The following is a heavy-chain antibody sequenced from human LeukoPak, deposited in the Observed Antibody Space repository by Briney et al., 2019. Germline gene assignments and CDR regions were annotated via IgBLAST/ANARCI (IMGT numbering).Heavy chain of an antibody. CDR1: GGSISSYY. CDR3: ARVDPDSSSTLEVFDY. CDR2: IYYSGST. J-gene: IGHJ4*02. D-gene: IGHD6-6*01. Sequence: SETLSLTRTVSGGSISSYYWSWIRQPPGKGLEWIGYIYYSGSTNYNPSLKSRVTISVDTSKNQFSLKLSSVTAADTAVYYCARVDPDSSSTLEVFDYWGQGTLVTVSS. V-gene: IGHV4-59*01.